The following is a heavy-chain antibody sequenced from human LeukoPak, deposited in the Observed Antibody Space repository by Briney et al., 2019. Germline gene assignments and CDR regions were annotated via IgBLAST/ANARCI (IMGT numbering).Heavy chain of an antibody. CDR2: IWYDGSNK. D-gene: IGHD5-12*01. J-gene: IGHJ5*02. Sequence: GGSLRLSCAASGFTFSSYGMHWVRQAPGKGLEWVAVIWYDGSNKYYADSVKGRFTISRDNSKNTLYLQMNSLRAEDTAVYYCARELPEYSGYVNWFDPWGQGTLVTVSS. CDR3: ARELPEYSGYVNWFDP. CDR1: GFTFSSYG. V-gene: IGHV3-33*01.